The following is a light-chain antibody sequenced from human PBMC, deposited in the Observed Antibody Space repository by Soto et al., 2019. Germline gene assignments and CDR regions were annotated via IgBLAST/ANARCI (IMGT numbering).Light chain of an antibody. CDR1: QSVSSSY. J-gene: IGKJ1*01. CDR2: GAS. CDR3: QQYGSSPQRT. Sequence: ELVLTQSPGTLSLSPGERATLSCRASQSVSSSYLAWYQQKPGQAPRLLIYGASSRATGIPDRFSGSGSGTDFTLTISRLEPEDFAVYYCQQYGSSPQRTFGQGTKVDIK. V-gene: IGKV3-20*01.